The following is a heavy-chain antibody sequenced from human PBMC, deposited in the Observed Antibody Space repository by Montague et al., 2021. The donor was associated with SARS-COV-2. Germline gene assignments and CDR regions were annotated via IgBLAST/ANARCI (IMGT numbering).Heavy chain of an antibody. V-gene: IGHV4-39*01. Sequence: SETLSLTCTVSGGSIRSSSYYWGWIRQPPGKGLEWIGIIYYSGSTYYNPSLKSRVTISVDTSKNLFSLKLNPVAAADTAVYYCARRHSSGLFGDAFDIWGQGTMVTVSS. CDR1: GGSIRSSSYY. J-gene: IGHJ3*02. CDR3: ARRHSSGLFGDAFDI. CDR2: IYYSGST. D-gene: IGHD6-19*01.